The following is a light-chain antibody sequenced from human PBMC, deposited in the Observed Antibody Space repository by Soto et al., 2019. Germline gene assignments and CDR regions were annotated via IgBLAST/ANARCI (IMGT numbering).Light chain of an antibody. CDR1: QGISNY. V-gene: IGKV1-16*01. CDR3: QQYNSYPWT. J-gene: IGKJ1*01. CDR2: DAS. Sequence: DLQMTQSPSSLSASVGDRVTITCRAIQGISNYLAWYQQKPGKAPKLLIYDASSLESGVPSRFSGSGSGTEFTLTISSLQPDDFATYYCQQYNSYPWTFGQGTKVDIK.